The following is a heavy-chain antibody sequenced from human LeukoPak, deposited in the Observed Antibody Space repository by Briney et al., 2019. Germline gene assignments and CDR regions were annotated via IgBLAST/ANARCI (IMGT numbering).Heavy chain of an antibody. CDR3: ARMGAVAGLFDY. V-gene: IGHV4-34*01. CDR1: GGSFSGYY. D-gene: IGHD6-19*01. Sequence: PSETLSLTCAVYGGSFSGYYWSWIRQPPGKGLEWIGSIYYSGSTYYNPSLKSRVTISVDTSKNQFSLKLSSVTAADTAVYYCARMGAVAGLFDYWGQGTLVTVSS. J-gene: IGHJ4*02. CDR2: IYYSGST.